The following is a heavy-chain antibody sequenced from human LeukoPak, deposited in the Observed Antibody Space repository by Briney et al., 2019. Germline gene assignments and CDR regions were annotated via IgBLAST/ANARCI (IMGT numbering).Heavy chain of an antibody. CDR2: INHSGST. D-gene: IGHD1-26*01. V-gene: IGHV4-34*01. Sequence: SETLSLTCAVYGGSFSGYYWGWIRQPPGKGLEWIGEINHSGSTNYNPSLKSRVTISVDTSKNQFSLKLSSVTAADTAVYYCARGRGGSHDFDYWGQGTLVTVSS. CDR3: ARGRGGSHDFDY. CDR1: GGSFSGYY. J-gene: IGHJ4*02.